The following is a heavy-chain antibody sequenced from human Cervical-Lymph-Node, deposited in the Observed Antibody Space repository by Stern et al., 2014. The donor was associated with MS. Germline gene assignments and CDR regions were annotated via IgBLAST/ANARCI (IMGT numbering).Heavy chain of an antibody. D-gene: IGHD3-10*01. CDR1: GYSFTSYW. J-gene: IGHJ6*02. CDR2: IYPGDSDT. CDR3: ARQRYYYGSGDGMDV. V-gene: IGHV5-51*01. Sequence: EVQLVQSGAEVKKPGESLKISCKGSGYSFTSYWIGWVRQMPGKGLEWMGIIYPGDSDTSYSPSFQGQVTISADKSISTAYLQWSSLKASDTAMYYCARQRYYYGSGDGMDVWGQGTTVTVSS.